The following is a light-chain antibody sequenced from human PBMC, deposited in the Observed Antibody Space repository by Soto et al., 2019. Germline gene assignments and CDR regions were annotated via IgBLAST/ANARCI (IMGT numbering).Light chain of an antibody. J-gene: IGLJ1*01. CDR3: GSYSSTTTREV. V-gene: IGLV2-14*01. CDR1: NTDVGGYNY. Sequence: QSVLTQPASVSGSPGQSITIACTGTNTDVGGYNYVSWYQQHPMKAPKLIIYEVTKRPSGVSARFSGSKSASTASLTISGLQVEDEADYFCGSYSSTTTREVFGTGTKGTVL. CDR2: EVT.